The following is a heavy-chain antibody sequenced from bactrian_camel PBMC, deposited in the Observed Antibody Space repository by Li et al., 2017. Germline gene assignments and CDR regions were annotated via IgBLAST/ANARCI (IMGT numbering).Heavy chain of an antibody. Sequence: HVQLVESGGGSVQAGGSLLLSCEVSAYIDNMKCMGWYRQAPGMELELVSFISSDDNTRYADSVKGRSTISHDNAKNTLYLQMNDLKIEDTAVYTCTAQRELVWGQCSVSWPNTYRGQGTQVTVS. CDR2: ISSDDNT. CDR3: TAQRELVWGQCSVSWPNTY. J-gene: IGHJ4*01. D-gene: IGHD5*01. V-gene: IGHV3S53*01. CDR1: AYIDNMKC.